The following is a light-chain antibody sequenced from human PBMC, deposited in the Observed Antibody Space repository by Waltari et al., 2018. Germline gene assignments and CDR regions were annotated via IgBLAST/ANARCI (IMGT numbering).Light chain of an antibody. CDR2: EGF. CDR3: CSYAGRGTYV. CDR1: TSDVGSYDL. Sequence: QSALTQPASVSGTPGQSITISCSGTTSDVGSYDLVSWYQQHPGEAPKLLIFEGFKRPPATYSRFSCAKSGMTASLTISGLQPEDEADYYCCSYAGRGTYVFGSGTKVTVL. J-gene: IGLJ1*01. V-gene: IGLV2-23*01.